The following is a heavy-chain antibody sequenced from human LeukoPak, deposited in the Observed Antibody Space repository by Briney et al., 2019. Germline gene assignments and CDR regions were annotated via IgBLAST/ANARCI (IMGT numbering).Heavy chain of an antibody. CDR1: GFTFRSYA. V-gene: IGHV3-23*01. J-gene: IGHJ4*02. Sequence: GGSLSLSCAASGFTFRSYAKSWVRQVPAKGLEWVSGISGSGGSTYYADSVKGRFTISRDNSKNTLYLQMNSLRAEDTAVYYCATTADYWGSYGWGQGTLVTVSS. D-gene: IGHD7-27*01. CDR2: ISGSGGST. CDR3: ATTADYWGSYG.